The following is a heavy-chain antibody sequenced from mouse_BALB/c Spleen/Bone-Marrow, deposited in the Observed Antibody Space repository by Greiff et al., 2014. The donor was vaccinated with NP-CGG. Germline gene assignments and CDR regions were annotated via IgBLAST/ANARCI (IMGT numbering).Heavy chain of an antibody. Sequence: VQLQQSGAELVRPGVSVKISCKGSGYTFTDYAMHWVKQSHAKSLEWIGIISSSYGDATYNQKFKGKATMTVDKSSNTAYMELAGLTSEDSAIYYCARGLSYYYGTSYYFDYWGQGTTLTVSS. CDR3: ARGLSYYYGTSYYFDY. V-gene: IGHV1S137*01. D-gene: IGHD1-1*01. J-gene: IGHJ2*01. CDR2: ISSSYGDA. CDR1: GYTFTDYA.